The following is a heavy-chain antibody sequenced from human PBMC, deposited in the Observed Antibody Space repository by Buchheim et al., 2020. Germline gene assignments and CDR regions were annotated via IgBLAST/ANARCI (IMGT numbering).Heavy chain of an antibody. D-gene: IGHD4-17*01. Sequence: QVQLVESGGGVVQPGRSLRLSCAASGFTFSSYGMHWVRQAPGKGLEWVAVISYDGSNKYYADSVKGRFTISRDNSKTTLYMQMNSLRAEDTAVYYCAKDLGDYDNPNWFDPWGQGTL. J-gene: IGHJ5*02. CDR1: GFTFSSYG. V-gene: IGHV3-30*18. CDR2: ISYDGSNK. CDR3: AKDLGDYDNPNWFDP.